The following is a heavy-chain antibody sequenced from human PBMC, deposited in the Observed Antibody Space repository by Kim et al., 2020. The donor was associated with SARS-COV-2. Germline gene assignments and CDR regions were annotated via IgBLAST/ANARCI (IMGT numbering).Heavy chain of an antibody. J-gene: IGHJ6*02. D-gene: IGHD3-10*01. CDR1: GFTFSSYA. CDR3: AKDPGKGGYYYYGMDV. CDR2: ISGSGGST. V-gene: IGHV3-23*01. Sequence: GGSLRLSCAASGFTFSSYAMSWVRQAPGKGLEWVSAISGSGGSTYYADSVKGRFTISRDNSKNTLYLQMNSMRAEDTAVYYCAKDPGKGGYYYYGMDVWGQGTTVTLSS.